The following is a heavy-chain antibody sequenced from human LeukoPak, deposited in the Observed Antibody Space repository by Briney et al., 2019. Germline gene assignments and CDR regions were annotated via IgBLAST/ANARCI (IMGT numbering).Heavy chain of an antibody. CDR1: GGSISSYY. D-gene: IGHD5-24*01. CDR3: ARESQEKYYFDY. CDR2: ISYTGNA. Sequence: SETLSLTCTVSGGSISSYYWSWIRQPPGKGLEWIGYISYTGNANYNPSLRSRVTISVDTSKNQFSLKLSSVTAADTAVYYCARESQEKYYFDYWGQGTLVTVSS. V-gene: IGHV4-59*12. J-gene: IGHJ4*02.